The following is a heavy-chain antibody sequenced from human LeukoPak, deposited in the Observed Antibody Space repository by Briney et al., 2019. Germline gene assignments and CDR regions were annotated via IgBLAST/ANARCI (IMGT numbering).Heavy chain of an antibody. CDR1: GFTFSSYW. CDR3: ARDALEDYYGSGSYYAYYGMDV. D-gene: IGHD3-10*01. CDR2: IKQDGSEK. V-gene: IGHV3-7*03. J-gene: IGHJ6*02. Sequence: PGGSLRLSCAASGFTFSSYWMSWVRQAPGKGLEWVANIKQDGSEKYYVDSVKGRFTISRDNAENSLYLQMNSLRAEDTAVYYCARDALEDYYGSGSYYAYYGMDVWGQGTTVTVSS.